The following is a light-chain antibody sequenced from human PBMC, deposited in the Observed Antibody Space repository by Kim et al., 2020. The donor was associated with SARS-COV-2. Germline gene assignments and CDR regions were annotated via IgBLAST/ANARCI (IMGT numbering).Light chain of an antibody. Sequence: VAPGKTASITCGGKNMGSKNVHWYQQKPGQAPVLVIYFDSDRPSGIPERFSGSNSGNTATLTISGVEAGDEADYYCQVWDSTSDHVFGTGTKVTVL. CDR2: FDS. V-gene: IGLV3-21*04. CDR3: QVWDSTSDHV. J-gene: IGLJ1*01. CDR1: NMGSKN.